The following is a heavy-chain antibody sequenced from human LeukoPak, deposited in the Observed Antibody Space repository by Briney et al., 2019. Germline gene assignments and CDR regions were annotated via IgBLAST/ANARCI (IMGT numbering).Heavy chain of an antibody. CDR3: AKSSYYDASGYYREYYFDY. CDR2: ISGGGDRT. V-gene: IGHV3-23*01. D-gene: IGHD3-22*01. CDR1: GFTLSTNA. Sequence: PGGSLRLSCLTSGFTLSTNAMSWVRQAPGKGLEWVSGISGGGDRTYYADSVKGRFTISRDNSKNTLYLQMNSLRDEDTAVYYCAKSSYYDASGYYREYYFDYWGQGTLVTVSS. J-gene: IGHJ4*02.